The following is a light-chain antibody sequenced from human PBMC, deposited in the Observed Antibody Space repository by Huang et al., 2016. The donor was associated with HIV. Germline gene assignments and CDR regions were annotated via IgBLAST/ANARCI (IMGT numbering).Light chain of an antibody. CDR1: QIININ. CDR3: QQYDNWPLT. J-gene: IGKJ4*01. CDR2: GAS. Sequence: IVMTQSPATLSVSPGERATLSCRASQIININLAWYQQKPGQPPRRLIYGASTRATGVPARFNGGGSGTEFTLAISSLQSEDFGTYYCQQYDNWPLTFGGGTKVEV. V-gene: IGKV3-15*01.